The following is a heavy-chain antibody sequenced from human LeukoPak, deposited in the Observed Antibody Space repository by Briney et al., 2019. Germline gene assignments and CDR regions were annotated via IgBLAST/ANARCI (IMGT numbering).Heavy chain of an antibody. CDR3: ARALAAAARFAFDL. Sequence: SNTLSLTCTISGDSVSSNSVAWYWIWQSPSRGLDRVGRTYYRSKWYNYYTASLKGRITIYPDTSKNQFSLQLNSVTPDDTAVYYCARALAAAARFAFDLWPQGTRVSVPS. CDR1: GDSVSSNSVA. J-gene: IGHJ3*01. CDR2: TYYRSKWYN. V-gene: IGHV6-1*01. D-gene: IGHD6-13*01.